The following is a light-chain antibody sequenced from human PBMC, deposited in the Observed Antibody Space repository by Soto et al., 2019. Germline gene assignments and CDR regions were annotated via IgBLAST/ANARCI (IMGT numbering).Light chain of an antibody. Sequence: DIVLTQSPATLSLSPGDRATLSCRASQTVNTSLAWYQQKPGQAPRLLIYDASNRATGIPARFSASGSGTDFTLTISSLEPEDFAVYYCQQYQHWPLAFGGGTKIDIK. CDR3: QQYQHWPLA. CDR1: QTVNTS. V-gene: IGKV3-11*01. CDR2: DAS. J-gene: IGKJ4*01.